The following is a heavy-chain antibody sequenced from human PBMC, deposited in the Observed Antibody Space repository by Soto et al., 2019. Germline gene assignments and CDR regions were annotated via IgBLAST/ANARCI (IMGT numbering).Heavy chain of an antibody. V-gene: IGHV4-30-4*01. J-gene: IGHJ5*02. CDR1: GGSVSIGDYL. Sequence: VQLQESGPGLVTPSQTLSLTCTVFGGSVSIGDYLWSWIRQRPGKGLEWIGYIHDSGNTYYNTSLKCRVTISLDTSKNQFSLKVTSMTAADTAVYFCARARGGDSGDYASLFDRWGQGNLVTVSS. D-gene: IGHD4-17*01. CDR2: IHDSGNT. CDR3: ARARGGDSGDYASLFDR.